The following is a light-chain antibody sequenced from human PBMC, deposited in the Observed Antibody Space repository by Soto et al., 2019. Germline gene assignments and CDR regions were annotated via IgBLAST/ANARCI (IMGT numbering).Light chain of an antibody. CDR1: QSVSNN. V-gene: IGKV3-15*01. Sequence: ILMTQSPATLSVSPGERATLSCRASQSVSNNLAWYQQKPGQAPRLLIYDASTRATGIPARFSGSGSGTEFTLTLSGLQSEDFAVYYGQQYNNWPPWTFGQGTKVEIK. CDR2: DAS. J-gene: IGKJ1*01. CDR3: QQYNNWPPWT.